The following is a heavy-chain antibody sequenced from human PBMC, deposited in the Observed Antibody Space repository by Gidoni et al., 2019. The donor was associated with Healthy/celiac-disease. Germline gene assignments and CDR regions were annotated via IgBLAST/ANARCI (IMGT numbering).Heavy chain of an antibody. D-gene: IGHD3-9*01. Sequence: QVQLQESGPGLVKPSETLSLTCTVSGGSISSYYWSWIRQPPGKGLEWIGYIYYSGSTNYNPSLKSRVTISVDTSKNQFSLKLSSVTAADTAVYYCVRSPSGYYDILTGYYKSGGGFDYWGQGTLVTVSS. J-gene: IGHJ4*02. CDR2: IYYSGST. CDR1: GGSISSYY. V-gene: IGHV4-59*01. CDR3: VRSPSGYYDILTGYYKSGGGFDY.